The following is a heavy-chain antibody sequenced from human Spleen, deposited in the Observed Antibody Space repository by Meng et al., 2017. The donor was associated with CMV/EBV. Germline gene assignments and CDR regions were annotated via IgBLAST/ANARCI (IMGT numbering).Heavy chain of an antibody. Sequence: GESLKISCAASGFTVSSNYMSWVRQAPGKGLEWVSVIYSGSSTYYADSVKGRFTISRDNSKNTLYLQMNSLRAEDTAVYYCARFSDFWSGYQNWGQGTLVTVSS. J-gene: IGHJ4*02. CDR3: ARFSDFWSGYQN. D-gene: IGHD3-3*01. V-gene: IGHV3-53*01. CDR2: IYSGSST. CDR1: GFTVSSNY.